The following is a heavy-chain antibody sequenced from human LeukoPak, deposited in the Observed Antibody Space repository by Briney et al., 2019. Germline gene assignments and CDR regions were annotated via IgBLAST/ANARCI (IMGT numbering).Heavy chain of an antibody. V-gene: IGHV3-33*01. CDR2: IWYDGSNR. CDR1: GFTFSSYG. D-gene: IGHD2-15*01. Sequence: GGSLRLSCAASGFTFSSYGMHWVRQAPDKGLEWVAIIWYDGSNRYYADSVKGRFTISRDNSKNTLYLRMDSLRAEDTAVYYCARSGSSLNWFDPWGQGTLVTVSS. J-gene: IGHJ5*02. CDR3: ARSGSSLNWFDP.